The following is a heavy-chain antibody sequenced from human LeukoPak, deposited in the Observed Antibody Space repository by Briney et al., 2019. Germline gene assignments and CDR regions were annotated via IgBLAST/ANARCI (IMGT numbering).Heavy chain of an antibody. CDR2: IFHSGST. Sequence: SQTLSLTCVVSGDSISSGAYSWSWIRQPPGKGLEWIGYIFHSGSTFYNPSLKSRVTISVDNTKNQFSLRLSSVTAADTAVYYCARELWFANAPGSWLDPWGQGTLVTVSS. V-gene: IGHV4-30-2*01. CDR3: ARELWFANAPGSWLDP. J-gene: IGHJ5*02. D-gene: IGHD2-21*01. CDR1: GDSISSGAYS.